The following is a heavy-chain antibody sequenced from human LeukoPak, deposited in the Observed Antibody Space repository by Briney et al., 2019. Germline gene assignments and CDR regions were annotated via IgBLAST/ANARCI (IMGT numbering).Heavy chain of an antibody. D-gene: IGHD6-13*01. J-gene: IGHJ4*02. CDR3: ASLGMSSSWTAPLDY. Sequence: SETLSLTCTVSGYSISSGYYWGWIRQPPGKGLEWIGSIYHSGSTYYNPSLKSRVTISVDTSKNQFSLKLSSVTAADTAVYYCASLGMSSSWTAPLDYWGQGTLVSVS. CDR1: GYSISSGYY. CDR2: IYHSGST. V-gene: IGHV4-38-2*02.